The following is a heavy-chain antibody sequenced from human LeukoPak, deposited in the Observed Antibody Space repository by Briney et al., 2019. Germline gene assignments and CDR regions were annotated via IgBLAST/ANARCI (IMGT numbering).Heavy chain of an antibody. Sequence: PGGSLRLSCAASGFTFSTYSMHWVRQPPGKGLEWAVVLSYDGTNKYYADSVKGRFTISRDNSKNTLYLQMNSLRPEDTAVYYCARDRSFDSSIWYYFDSWGQGTLVTVSS. J-gene: IGHJ4*02. V-gene: IGHV3-30-3*01. CDR1: GFTFSTYS. D-gene: IGHD6-13*01. CDR2: LSYDGTNK. CDR3: ARDRSFDSSIWYYFDS.